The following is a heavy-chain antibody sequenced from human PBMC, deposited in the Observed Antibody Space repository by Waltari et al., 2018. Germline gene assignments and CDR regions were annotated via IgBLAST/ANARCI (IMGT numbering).Heavy chain of an antibody. V-gene: IGHV3-21*01. CDR3: ARFEGAPYFFEF. J-gene: IGHJ4*02. Sequence: EVQFVESGGGLVKPGGSLRLSCAASGFTFKTYTMNWVRQAPGKGLEWVASISPSIGTIDYADSVQGRFTISRDNAGNAVYLQMNSLRAEDSAVYYCARFEGAPYFFEFWGQGTLVSVSS. CDR1: GFTFKTYT. D-gene: IGHD3-3*01. CDR2: ISPSIGTI.